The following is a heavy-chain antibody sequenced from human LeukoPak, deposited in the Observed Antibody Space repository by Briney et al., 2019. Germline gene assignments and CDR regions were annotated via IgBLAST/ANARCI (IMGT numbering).Heavy chain of an antibody. D-gene: IGHD3-3*01. V-gene: IGHV3-11*01. CDR3: ARTNPRITIFGVVIDAPGAHDY. Sequence: PGGSLRLSCSASGFTFSDYYMVWIRQAPGKGLEYISDISNSGGTIYYADSVKGRFTISRDNAKNSLFLQMDRLRPEDTAVYYCARTNPRITIFGVVIDAPGAHDYWGQGTLVTVSS. CDR2: ISNSGGTI. J-gene: IGHJ4*02. CDR1: GFTFSDYY.